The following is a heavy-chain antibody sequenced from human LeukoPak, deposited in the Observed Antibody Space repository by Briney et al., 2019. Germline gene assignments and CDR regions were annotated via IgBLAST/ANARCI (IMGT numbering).Heavy chain of an antibody. V-gene: IGHV3-23*01. CDR3: ARGGVDYYGSGTYYLMYYFDY. J-gene: IGHJ4*02. CDR2: ISGSGGST. CDR1: GFTFSNNV. D-gene: IGHD3-10*01. Sequence: GGSLRLSCAASGFTFSNNVMSWVRQAPGKGLEWVSAISGSGGSTYYADSVKGRFTISGDDPHNTLYLQMNSLRAEDTAVYFCARGGVDYYGSGTYYLMYYFDYWGQGALVTVSS.